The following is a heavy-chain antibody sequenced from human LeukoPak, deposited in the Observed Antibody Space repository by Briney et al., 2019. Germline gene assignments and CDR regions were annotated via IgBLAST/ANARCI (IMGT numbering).Heavy chain of an antibody. V-gene: IGHV4-4*02. CDR2: IYHSGST. CDR1: GGSISSSNW. CDR3: ARTSIAARRANAFDI. J-gene: IGHJ3*02. D-gene: IGHD6-6*01. Sequence: SGTLSLTCAVSGGSISSSNWWSWVRQPPGKDLEWIGYIYHSGSTYYNPSLKSRVTISVDRSKNQFSLKLSSVTAADTAVYYCARTSIAARRANAFDIWGQGTMVTVSS.